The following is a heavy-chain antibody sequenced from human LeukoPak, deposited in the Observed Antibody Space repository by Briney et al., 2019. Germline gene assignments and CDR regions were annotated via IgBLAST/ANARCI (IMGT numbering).Heavy chain of an antibody. Sequence: NTGGSLGLSCAASGFTFSNAWMSWVRQAPGKGLEWVGRIKSKTDGGTTDYAAPVKGRFTISRDDSKNTLYLQMNSLKTEDTAVYYCTTGITMVRGVIHLIDYWGQGTLVTVSS. CDR1: GFTFSNAW. J-gene: IGHJ4*02. CDR3: TTGITMVRGVIHLIDY. V-gene: IGHV3-15*01. CDR2: IKSKTDGGTT. D-gene: IGHD3-10*01.